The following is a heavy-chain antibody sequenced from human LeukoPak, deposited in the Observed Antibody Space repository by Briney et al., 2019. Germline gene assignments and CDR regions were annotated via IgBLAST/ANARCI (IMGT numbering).Heavy chain of an antibody. CDR3: ARNRGWQQFDY. CDR1: GFNLSSYG. J-gene: IGHJ4*02. Sequence: PGGSLRLSCAAAGFNLSSYGMHWVRQAPGTGLEWGGVISYDGRHKYFADSVKGRFTISRDNAKNSLYLQMSHLRVEDTAVYYCARNRGWQQFDYWGQGTLVIVSS. D-gene: IGHD5-24*01. CDR2: ISYDGRHK. V-gene: IGHV3-30*03.